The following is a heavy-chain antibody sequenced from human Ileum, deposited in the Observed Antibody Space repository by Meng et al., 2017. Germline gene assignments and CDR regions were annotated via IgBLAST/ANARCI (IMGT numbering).Heavy chain of an antibody. V-gene: IGHV4-4*02. J-gene: IGHJ4*02. CDR1: GDSISSSNW. CDR3: ATNKNKKINY. Sequence: VQLQGSGPGLVELSGTLSLTCVVSGDSISSSNWWNWVRQPPGKGLEWIGEIFHTGSTNYNPSLKSRVTISADKSKNQFSLNLSSVTAADTAVYYCATNKNKKINYWGQGTLVTVSS. CDR2: IFHTGST. D-gene: IGHD2/OR15-2a*01.